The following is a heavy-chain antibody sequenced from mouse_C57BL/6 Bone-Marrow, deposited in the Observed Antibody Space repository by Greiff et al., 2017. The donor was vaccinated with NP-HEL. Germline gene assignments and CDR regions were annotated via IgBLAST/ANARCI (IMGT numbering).Heavy chain of an antibody. CDR1: GYTFTSYW. CDR2: IHPNSGST. CDR3: ATFNYYGSRGDY. Sequence: QVQLQQPGAELVQPGASVKLSCTASGYTFTSYWMPWVKQRPGQGLEWIGMIHPNSGSTNYNEKFKSKATLTVDKSSSTAYMQLSSLTSEDSAVYYCATFNYYGSRGDYWGQGTTLTVSS. D-gene: IGHD1-1*01. V-gene: IGHV1-64*01. J-gene: IGHJ2*01.